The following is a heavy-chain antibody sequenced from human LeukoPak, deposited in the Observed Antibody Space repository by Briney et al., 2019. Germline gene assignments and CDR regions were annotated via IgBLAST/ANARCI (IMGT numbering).Heavy chain of an antibody. CDR1: GGSISSSSYY. J-gene: IGHJ4*02. D-gene: IGHD2-2*02. V-gene: IGHV4-39*07. CDR2: IHYSGST. CDR3: ARETGGCSSTSCYTFDY. Sequence: SETLSLTCTVSGGSISSSSYYWGWIRQPPGKGLEWIGSIHYSGSTYYNPSLKSRVTISVDTSKNQFSLKLSSVTAADTAVYYCARETGGCSSTSCYTFDYWGQGTLVTVSS.